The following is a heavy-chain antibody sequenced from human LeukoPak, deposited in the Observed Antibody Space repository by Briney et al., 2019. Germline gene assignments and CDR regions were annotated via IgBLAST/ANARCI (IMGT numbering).Heavy chain of an antibody. CDR3: AKGMSGSSPYNWFDP. Sequence: PGGSLRLSCAASGLIFSNYAMSWVRQAPGKGLEWVSVIGGSGVNTYYADSVKGRFTISRDNSKNTLFLQVNSLRAEDTAVYYCAKGMSGSSPYNWFDPWGQGTLVTVPS. D-gene: IGHD1-26*01. CDR1: GLIFSNYA. CDR2: IGGSGVNT. V-gene: IGHV3-23*01. J-gene: IGHJ5*02.